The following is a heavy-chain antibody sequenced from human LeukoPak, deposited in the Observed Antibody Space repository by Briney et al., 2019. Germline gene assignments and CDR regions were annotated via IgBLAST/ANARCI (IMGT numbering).Heavy chain of an antibody. V-gene: IGHV3-23*01. Sequence: GGSLRLSCAASGFTFSSSVMSWVRQAPGNGLEWVSAISGNGGSTYYADSVTGRFTISRDNSKNTLYLQMNSLRAEDTALYYCAKLPTGYPNWFDPWGQGTLVTVSS. CDR2: ISGNGGST. CDR1: GFTFSSSV. D-gene: IGHD5-18*01. J-gene: IGHJ5*02. CDR3: AKLPTGYPNWFDP.